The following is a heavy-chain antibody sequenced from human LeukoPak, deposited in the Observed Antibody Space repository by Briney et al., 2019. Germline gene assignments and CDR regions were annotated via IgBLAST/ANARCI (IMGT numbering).Heavy chain of an antibody. CDR2: IYYSGST. V-gene: IGHV4-39*02. D-gene: IGHD3-22*01. Sequence: SETLSLTCTVSGGSISSSSYYWGWIRQPPGKGLEWIGSIYYSGSTYYNPSLKSRVTISVDTSKNQFSLKLSSVTAADTAVYYCAREEDSSGYYYMDVWGQGTTVTVSS. CDR3: AREEDSSGYYYMDV. CDR1: GGSISSSSYY. J-gene: IGHJ6*03.